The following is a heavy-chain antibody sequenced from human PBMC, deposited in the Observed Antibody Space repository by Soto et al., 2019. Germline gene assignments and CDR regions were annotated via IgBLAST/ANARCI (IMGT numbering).Heavy chain of an antibody. D-gene: IGHD3-16*01. CDR2: INHSGST. V-gene: IGHV4-34*01. Sequence: QVQLQQWGAGLLKPSETLSLTCAVYGGSFSGYYWSWIRQPPGKGLEWIGEINHSGSTNYNPSLKSRVTISVDTSKNQFSLKLSSVTAADTAVYYCARGRLYYYYYGMDVWGQGTTVTVSS. CDR1: GGSFSGYY. J-gene: IGHJ6*02. CDR3: ARGRLYYYYYGMDV.